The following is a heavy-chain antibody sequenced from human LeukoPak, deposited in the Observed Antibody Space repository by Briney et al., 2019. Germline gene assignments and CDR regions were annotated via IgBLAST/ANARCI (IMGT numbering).Heavy chain of an antibody. V-gene: IGHV3-7*01. CDR1: GFTFNTFW. CDR3: ARDDCSSISCYHNWFDP. D-gene: IGHD2-2*01. Sequence: GGSLRLSCVASGFTFNTFWMSWVRQAPGKGLEWVANIKEDGSEKYYVDSVKGRFTISRDNAKNSLYLQMNSLRAEDTAVYYCARDDCSSISCYHNWFDPWGQGTLVTVSS. CDR2: IKEDGSEK. J-gene: IGHJ5*02.